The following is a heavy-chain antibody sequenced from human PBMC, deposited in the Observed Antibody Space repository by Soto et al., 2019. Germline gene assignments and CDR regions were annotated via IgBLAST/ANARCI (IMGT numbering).Heavy chain of an antibody. CDR2: INGDGRTT. CDR1: GFTFSNYW. Sequence: EVQLVESGGGLVQPGGSLRLSCAASGFTFSNYWMHWVRQAPGKGLEWVSRINGDGRTTIYADSVKGRFTISRDNAKNPLYLKINNLRAEDTAVYYGARAGLGYCTSTSCHPRFDIWGQGKMVTVSS. V-gene: IGHV3-74*01. CDR3: ARAGLGYCTSTSCHPRFDI. J-gene: IGHJ3*02. D-gene: IGHD2-2*01.